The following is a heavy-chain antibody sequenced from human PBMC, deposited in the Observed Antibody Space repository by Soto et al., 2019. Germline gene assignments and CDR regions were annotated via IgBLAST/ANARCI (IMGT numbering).Heavy chain of an antibody. CDR3: ARPVNYGDNVDAFDI. J-gene: IGHJ3*02. V-gene: IGHV4-39*01. Sequence: PSETLSLTCTVSGGSISSSSYYWGWIRQPPGKGLEWIGSIYYSGSTYYNPSLKSRVTISVDTSKNQFSLKLSSVTAADTAVYYCARPVNYGDNVDAFDIWGQGTMVTVSS. CDR2: IYYSGST. D-gene: IGHD4-17*01. CDR1: GGSISSSSYY.